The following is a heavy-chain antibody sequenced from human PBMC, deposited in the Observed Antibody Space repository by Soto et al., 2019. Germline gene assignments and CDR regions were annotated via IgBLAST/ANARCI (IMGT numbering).Heavy chain of an antibody. CDR1: GASISSAAFF. CDR2: IAYNGYT. J-gene: IGHJ4*02. CDR3: VRGPSPAWSSYKFSYFDS. V-gene: IGHV4-31*03. Sequence: SETLSLTCTVSGASISSAAFFWTWIRQRPGEGLEWVGFIAYNGYTQHNTSLKSRLLLSVDTSKNQFSLDLSSVTDADTAIYYCVRGPSPAWSSYKFSYFDSWGQGTLVTVSS. D-gene: IGHD3-3*01.